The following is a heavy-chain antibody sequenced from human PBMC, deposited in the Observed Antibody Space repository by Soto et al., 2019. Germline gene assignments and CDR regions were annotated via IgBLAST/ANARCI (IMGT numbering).Heavy chain of an antibody. Sequence: QLVLVQSGTEVKKPGSSVKVSCKASGGTFNNYAVTWVRQAPGQGLEWMGGIIPMKGTANYAEKFQGRVTITADEATSTAYMDLSRLTFEDTAVYYCASSYGTSWYGDYWGQGTLVTVSS. V-gene: IGHV1-69*01. CDR3: ASSYGTSWYGDY. D-gene: IGHD6-13*01. CDR1: GGTFNNYA. CDR2: IIPMKGTA. J-gene: IGHJ4*02.